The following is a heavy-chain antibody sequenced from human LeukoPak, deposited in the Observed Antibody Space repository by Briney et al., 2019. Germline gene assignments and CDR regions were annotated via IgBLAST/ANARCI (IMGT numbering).Heavy chain of an antibody. D-gene: IGHD6-19*01. CDR3: ARVTAVAGTSVGVDA. CDR1: GFTVSSNY. CDR2: IYSGGST. V-gene: IGHV3-53*01. J-gene: IGHJ4*02. Sequence: PGGSLRLSCAASGFTVSSNYMSWVRQAPGKGLEWVSVIYSGGSTYYADSVKGRFTISRDNSKSTLYIQMNSLRAEDTAVYYCARVTAVAGTSVGVDAWGQGILVTVS.